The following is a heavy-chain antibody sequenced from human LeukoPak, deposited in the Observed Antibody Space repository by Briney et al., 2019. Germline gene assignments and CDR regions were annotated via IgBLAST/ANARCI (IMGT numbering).Heavy chain of an antibody. D-gene: IGHD1-26*01. CDR2: NSNSGGRT. Sequence: GRSLRLSCAASGLAFSTYAVSWGRQAPGKGLEWVLANSNSGGRTYYADSVKGRFAISRDNSKNTLYLQMNSLIAEDTATYYCAKDHTLRAGAYYFDYWGQGGLVTVSS. V-gene: IGHV3-23*01. J-gene: IGHJ4*02. CDR1: GLAFSTYA. CDR3: AKDHTLRAGAYYFDY.